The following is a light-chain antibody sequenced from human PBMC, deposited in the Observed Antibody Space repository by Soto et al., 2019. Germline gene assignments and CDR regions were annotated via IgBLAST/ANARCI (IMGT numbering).Light chain of an antibody. V-gene: IGLV2-14*03. CDR2: DVS. CDR3: SSYTSSTTVL. Sequence: QLVLTQPASVSASPGQSIAISCTGTSSDVGGYDYVSWYQQHPGKAPKLMIYDVSERPSGVSDRFSGSKSGNTASLTISGLHAEDEAHYYCSSYTSSTTVLFGGGTKLTVL. J-gene: IGLJ2*01. CDR1: SSDVGGYDY.